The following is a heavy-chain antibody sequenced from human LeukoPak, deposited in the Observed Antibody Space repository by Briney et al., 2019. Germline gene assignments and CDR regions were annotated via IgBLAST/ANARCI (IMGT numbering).Heavy chain of an antibody. D-gene: IGHD3-16*01. V-gene: IGHV4-30-4*08. J-gene: IGHJ4*02. CDR2: IYYSGST. Sequence: SETLSLTCTVSGGSISSGDYYWSWIRQPPGKGLEWIGYIYYSGSTYYNPSLKSRVTISVDTSKNQFSLKLSSVTAADTAVYYCARVSQEEGGYFDYDEDRQKYYFDYWGQGTLVTVSS. CDR3: ARVSQEEGGYFDYDEDRQKYYFDY. CDR1: GGSISSGDYY.